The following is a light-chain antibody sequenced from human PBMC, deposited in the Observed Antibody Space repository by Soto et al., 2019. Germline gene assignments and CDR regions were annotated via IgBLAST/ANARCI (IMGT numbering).Light chain of an antibody. CDR2: DVS. CDR3: DYYTTSSTYV. Sequence: QSALTQPASVSGSPRQSIAISCTGTSSDVGGYSYVSWYQQQPGKAPKLVISDVSNRPSGVSDRFSGSKSGNTASLTISGLQTEEEADYYCDYYTTSSTYVFGTGNKVT. V-gene: IGLV2-14*01. J-gene: IGLJ1*01. CDR1: SSDVGGYSY.